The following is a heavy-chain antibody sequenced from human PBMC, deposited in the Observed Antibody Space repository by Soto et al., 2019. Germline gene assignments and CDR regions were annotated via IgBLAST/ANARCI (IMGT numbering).Heavy chain of an antibody. CDR2: AYHNGLT. D-gene: IGHD6-19*01. Sequence: SETLSLTCAVSGDSVTSNVWWSWVRQPPGKGLEWIGEAYHNGLTDYNPSLKGRVTMSVDTSKNEFSLKLNSLTAADTAIYYCARDAAVPGVSDRFDYWGRGILVTVSS. CDR3: ARDAAVPGVSDRFDY. CDR1: GDSVTSNVW. V-gene: IGHV4-4*02. J-gene: IGHJ4*02.